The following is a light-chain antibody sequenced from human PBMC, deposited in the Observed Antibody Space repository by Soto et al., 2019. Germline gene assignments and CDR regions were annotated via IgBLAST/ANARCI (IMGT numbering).Light chain of an antibody. CDR3: QQYENYWT. J-gene: IGKJ1*01. Sequence: DIQMTQSPSFVSASVGDRVTITCRASQSISSWLAWYQHKPGKAPKLLIYDASNLDSGVPSRFSGSGSGTEFSLTISNLQPDDCATYYCQQYENYWTFGQGTKVDIK. CDR2: DAS. V-gene: IGKV1-5*01. CDR1: QSISSW.